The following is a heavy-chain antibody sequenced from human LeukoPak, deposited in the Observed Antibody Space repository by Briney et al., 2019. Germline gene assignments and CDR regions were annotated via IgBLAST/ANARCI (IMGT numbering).Heavy chain of an antibody. D-gene: IGHD3-22*01. V-gene: IGHV3-11*04. CDR3: ARGGDEYYYDSSGYSDFDY. Sequence: GGSLRLSCAASGFTFSDYYMSWIRQAPGKGLEWVSYISSSGSTIYYADSVKGRFTISRGNAKNSLYLQMNSLRAEDTAVYYCARGGDEYYYDSSGYSDFDYWGQGTLVTVSS. J-gene: IGHJ4*02. CDR1: GFTFSDYY. CDR2: ISSSGSTI.